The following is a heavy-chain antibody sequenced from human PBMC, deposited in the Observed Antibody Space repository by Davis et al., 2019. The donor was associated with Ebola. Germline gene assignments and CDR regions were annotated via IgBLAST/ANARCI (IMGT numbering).Heavy chain of an antibody. J-gene: IGHJ6*02. CDR1: GYTFTSYG. CDR2: ISAYNGNT. D-gene: IGHD2-2*01. Sequence: ASVKVSCKASGYTFTSYGISWVRQAPGQGLEWMGWISAYNGNTNYAQKLQGRVTMTTDTSTSTAYMELSSLRSEDTAVYYCATPRVVPAAKTYSYYYGMDVWGQGTTVTVSS. CDR3: ATPRVVPAAKTYSYYYGMDV. V-gene: IGHV1-18*01.